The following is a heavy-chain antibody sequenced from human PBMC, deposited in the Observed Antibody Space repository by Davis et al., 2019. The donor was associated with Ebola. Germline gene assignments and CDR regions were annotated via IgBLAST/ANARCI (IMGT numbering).Heavy chain of an antibody. V-gene: IGHV4-34*01. CDR2: INHSGST. CDR1: GGSISSYY. Sequence: PSETLSLTCTVSGGSISSYYWSWIRQPPGKGLEWIGEINHSGSTNYNPSLKSRVTMSVDTSKNQFSLKLSSVTAADTAVYYCARDPGDRGGGAFDIWGQGTMVTVSS. CDR3: ARDPGDRGGGAFDI. J-gene: IGHJ3*02. D-gene: IGHD3-10*01.